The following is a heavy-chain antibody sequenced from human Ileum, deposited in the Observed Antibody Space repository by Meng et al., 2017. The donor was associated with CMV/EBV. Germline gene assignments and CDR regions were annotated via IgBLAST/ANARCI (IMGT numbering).Heavy chain of an antibody. CDR1: EFTVSNYH. Sequence: VHLVGSGVGLIQPGGSLRLSCAASEFTVSNYHMTWVRQDPGKGLEWVSVIQNDDNTYYADSVRGRFTISRDNSKNTVYLQINSLRDEDTAVYYCARIVVTSTGWVPFDYWGQGTLVTVSS. CDR3: ARIVVTSTGWVPFDY. D-gene: IGHD2-21*01. V-gene: IGHV3-53*01. CDR2: IQNDDNT. J-gene: IGHJ4*02.